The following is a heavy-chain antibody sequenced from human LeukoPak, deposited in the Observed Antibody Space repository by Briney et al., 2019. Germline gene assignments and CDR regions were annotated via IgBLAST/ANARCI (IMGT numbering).Heavy chain of an antibody. CDR2: ISSSGSTI. CDR1: GFTFSSYE. Sequence: PGGSLRLSCAASGFTFSSYEMNWVRQAPGQGLEWVSYISSSGSTIYYADSVKGRFTISRDNAKNSLYLQMNSLRAEDTAVYYCATSTGQLLGGVDYWGQGTLVTVSS. V-gene: IGHV3-48*03. CDR3: ATSTGQLLGGVDY. J-gene: IGHJ4*02. D-gene: IGHD2-2*01.